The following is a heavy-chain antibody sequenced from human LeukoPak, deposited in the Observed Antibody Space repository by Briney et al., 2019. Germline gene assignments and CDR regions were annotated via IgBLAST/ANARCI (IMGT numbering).Heavy chain of an antibody. CDR3: ARRGRNSSGWQDYL. CDR2: IYHTGST. D-gene: IGHD6-25*01. J-gene: IGHJ4*02. CDR1: GGSISSYY. V-gene: IGHV4-59*01. Sequence: SETLSLTCTVSGGSISSYYWSWIRQPPGKGLEWIANIYHTGSTNYNPSLSSRVTISIDTAKNQFSLKLTSVTAADTAVYYCARRGRNSSGWQDYLWGQGTLVTVST.